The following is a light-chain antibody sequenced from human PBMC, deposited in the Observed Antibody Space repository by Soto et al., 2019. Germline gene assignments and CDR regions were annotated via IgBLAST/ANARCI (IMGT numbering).Light chain of an antibody. V-gene: IGKV3-15*01. CDR1: QTISND. CDR3: QQNNKWPPVT. J-gene: IGKJ4*01. CDR2: GAS. Sequence: EVVMTQSPAIVSESPGEGVTLSCRASQTISNDLAWYQQKPGQAPRLLIYGASTRATGVPARFSGGGSGTEFTLTISSLQSEDFAFYYCQQNNKWPPVTFGGGTKVDIK.